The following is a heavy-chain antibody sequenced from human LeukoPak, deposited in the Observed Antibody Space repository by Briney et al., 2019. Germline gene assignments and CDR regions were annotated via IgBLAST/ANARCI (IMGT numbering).Heavy chain of an antibody. Sequence: PSQTLSLTCTVSGGSIGSGGFYWSWIRQHPGKGLEWIGYIYYSGSTYYNPSLKSRVTISVDTSKNQFSLKLSSVTAADTAVYYCANGRRHNTMVRGVIPHWFDPWGQGTLVTVSS. V-gene: IGHV4-31*03. CDR1: GGSIGSGGFY. CDR3: ANGRRHNTMVRGVIPHWFDP. CDR2: IYYSGST. J-gene: IGHJ5*02. D-gene: IGHD3-10*01.